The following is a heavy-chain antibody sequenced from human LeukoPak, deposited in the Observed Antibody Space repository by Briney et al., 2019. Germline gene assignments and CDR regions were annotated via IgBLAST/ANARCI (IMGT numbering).Heavy chain of an antibody. D-gene: IGHD3-3*01. CDR1: GFTFSSFD. Sequence: GGSLRLSCAASGFTFSSFDVHWVRQAPGKGLEWVAFIRYDGSSKYYADSVKGRFTISRDNSKNTLYLQMNSLRAEDTAVYYCAKGLLWSGYAYYNYYMDVWGKGTTVTVSS. J-gene: IGHJ6*03. CDR2: IRYDGSSK. V-gene: IGHV3-30*02. CDR3: AKGLLWSGYAYYNYYMDV.